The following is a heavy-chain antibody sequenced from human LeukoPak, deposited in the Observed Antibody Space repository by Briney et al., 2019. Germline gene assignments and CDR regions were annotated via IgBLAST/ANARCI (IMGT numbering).Heavy chain of an antibody. CDR3: AREGANYYYGMDV. Sequence: GGSLRLSCAASGFTFSNYEMNWVRQAPGKRLEWVSFISSGGGSIYYADSVKAQFTISRDNVKNSLFLQMNSLRAEDTAVYYCAREGANYYYGMDVWGQGTTVAVSS. CDR1: GFTFSNYE. CDR2: ISSGGGSI. J-gene: IGHJ6*02. V-gene: IGHV3-48*03.